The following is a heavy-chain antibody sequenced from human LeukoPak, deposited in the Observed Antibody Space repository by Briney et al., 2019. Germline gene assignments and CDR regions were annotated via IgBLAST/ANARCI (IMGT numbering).Heavy chain of an antibody. Sequence: SETLSLTCTVSGGSISSGSYYWSWIRQPAGKGLEWIGRIYTSGSTNYNPSLKSRVTISVDTSKNQFSLKLSSVTAADTAVYYCARVLMVRGALDYWGQGTLVTVSS. CDR2: IYTSGST. J-gene: IGHJ4*02. CDR1: GGSISSGSYY. D-gene: IGHD3-10*01. V-gene: IGHV4-61*02. CDR3: ARVLMVRGALDY.